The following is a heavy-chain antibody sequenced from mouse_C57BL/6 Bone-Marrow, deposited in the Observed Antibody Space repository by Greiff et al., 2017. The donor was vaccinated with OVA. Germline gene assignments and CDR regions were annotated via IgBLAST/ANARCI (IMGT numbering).Heavy chain of an antibody. CDR2: ISSGGDYI. D-gene: IGHD2-3*01. J-gene: IGHJ4*01. Sequence: DVMLVESGEGLVKPGGSLKLSCAASGFTFSSYAMSWVRQTPDKRLEWVAYISSGGDYIYYADTVKGRFTISRDNTRNTLYLQMSSLKSEDTAVYYCAGDGYYAMDYWGKGTSVTVSS. V-gene: IGHV5-9-1*02. CDR3: AGDGYYAMDY. CDR1: GFTFSSYA.